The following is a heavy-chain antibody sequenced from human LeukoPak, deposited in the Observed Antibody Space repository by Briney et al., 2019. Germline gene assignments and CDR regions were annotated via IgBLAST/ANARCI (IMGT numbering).Heavy chain of an antibody. CDR1: ALTLSSYE. V-gene: IGHV3-48*03. J-gene: IGHJ5*02. Sequence: GGSLRLSCAASALTLSSYEMNWVRQAPGKGLEWVSYISSIGTTIYYADSVKGGFTIFRDNTKNSLYLQMNRLRAEVTAVYYCARVGVVVAATGNLWFDPWGREPWSPSPQ. CDR2: ISSIGTTI. D-gene: IGHD2-15*01. CDR3: ARVGVVVAATGNLWFDP.